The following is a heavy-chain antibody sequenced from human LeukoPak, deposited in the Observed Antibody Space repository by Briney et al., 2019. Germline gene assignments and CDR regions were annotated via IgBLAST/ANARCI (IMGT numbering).Heavy chain of an antibody. D-gene: IGHD3-3*01. Sequence: SVKVSCKASGGTFSSYAISWVRQAPGQGLEWMGRIIPILGIANYAQKFQGRVTITADKSTSTAYMELSSLRSEDTAVYYCARDGARYRDFWSGFHLDAFDIWGQGTMVTVSS. CDR1: GGTFSSYA. J-gene: IGHJ3*02. CDR2: IIPILGIA. CDR3: ARDGARYRDFWSGFHLDAFDI. V-gene: IGHV1-69*04.